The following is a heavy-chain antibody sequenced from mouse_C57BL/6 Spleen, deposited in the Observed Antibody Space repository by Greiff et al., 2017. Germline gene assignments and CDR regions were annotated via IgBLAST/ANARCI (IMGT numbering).Heavy chain of an antibody. CDR2: IYPGNSDT. V-gene: IGHV1-5*01. J-gene: IGHJ4*01. CDR3: TRRGIYDGYYDYAMDY. CDR1: GYTFTSYW. Sequence: VQLKQSGTVLARPGASVKMSCKTSGYTFTSYWMHWVKQRPGQGLEWIGAIYPGNSDTSYNQKFKGKAKLTAVTSASTAYMELSSLTNEDSAVYYCTRRGIYDGYYDYAMDYWGQGTSVTVSS. D-gene: IGHD2-3*01.